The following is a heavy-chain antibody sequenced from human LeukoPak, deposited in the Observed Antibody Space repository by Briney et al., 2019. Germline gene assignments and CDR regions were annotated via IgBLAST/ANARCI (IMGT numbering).Heavy chain of an antibody. J-gene: IGHJ6*03. V-gene: IGHV1-18*01. CDR1: GYTFTSSG. CDR2: ISGYNGET. Sequence: ASVKVSCKVSGYTFTSSGISWVRQAPGQGLEWMGSISGYNGETNYVQKFWGRVTMTTDSSTSTAYMELRSLRYDDTAVYYCAREEGGKYYYMDVWGKGTSVTVSS. D-gene: IGHD3-16*01. CDR3: AREEGGKYYYMDV.